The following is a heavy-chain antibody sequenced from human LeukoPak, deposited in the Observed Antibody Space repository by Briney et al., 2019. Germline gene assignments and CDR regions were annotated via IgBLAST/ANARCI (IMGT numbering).Heavy chain of an antibody. CDR3: VIHGEKVRGVNYFDY. CDR1: GFTFSSYA. D-gene: IGHD3-10*01. CDR2: ISGSGGST. V-gene: IGHV3-23*01. J-gene: IGHJ4*02. Sequence: GGSLRLSCAASGFTFSSYAMSWIRQAPGKGLEWVSAISGSGGSTYYADSVKGRFTISRDNSKNTLYLQMNSLRAEDTAVYYCVIHGEKVRGVNYFDYWGQGTLITVSS.